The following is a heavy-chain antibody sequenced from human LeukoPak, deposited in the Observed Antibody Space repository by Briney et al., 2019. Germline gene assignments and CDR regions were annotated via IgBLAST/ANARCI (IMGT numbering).Heavy chain of an antibody. CDR2: ISDSSTTI. Sequence: GGSLRLSCAASGFTFSSYGMNWVRQAPGKGLEWVSYISDSSTTIYYADSVKGRFTISRDNAKNSLYLQMSSLRVEDTALYYCVRARGTGPGAHFDYWGQGTLVTVSS. CDR1: GFTFSSYG. D-gene: IGHD3-10*01. J-gene: IGHJ4*02. V-gene: IGHV3-48*01. CDR3: VRARGTGPGAHFDY.